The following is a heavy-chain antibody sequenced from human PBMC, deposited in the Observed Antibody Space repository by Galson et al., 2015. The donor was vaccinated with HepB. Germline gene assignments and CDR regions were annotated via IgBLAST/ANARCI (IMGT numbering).Heavy chain of an antibody. J-gene: IGHJ6*02. D-gene: IGHD5-18*01. Sequence: QSGAEVTKPGESLRISCMGSGYSFPSYWISWVRQIPGKGLEWMGRIDPSDSYTNYSPSFQGHVTISADKSISTAYLQWSSLKASDTAMYYCATHPRAMVTGYYYYYGMDVWGQGTTVTVSS. V-gene: IGHV5-10-1*01. CDR1: GYSFPSYW. CDR2: IDPSDSYT. CDR3: ATHPRAMVTGYYYYYGMDV.